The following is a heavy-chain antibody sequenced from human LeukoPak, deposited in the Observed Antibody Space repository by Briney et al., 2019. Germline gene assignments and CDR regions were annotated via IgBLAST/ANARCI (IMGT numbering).Heavy chain of an antibody. CDR2: IYYSGST. CDR1: GASISSYY. Sequence: PSETLSLTCTVSGASISSYYWSWIRQPPGKGLEWIGYIYYSGSTNYNPSLKSRVTISVDTSKNQFSLKLSSVTAADTAVYYCARDRIRGAFDIWGQGTMVTVSS. V-gene: IGHV4-59*01. J-gene: IGHJ3*02. D-gene: IGHD3-10*01. CDR3: ARDRIRGAFDI.